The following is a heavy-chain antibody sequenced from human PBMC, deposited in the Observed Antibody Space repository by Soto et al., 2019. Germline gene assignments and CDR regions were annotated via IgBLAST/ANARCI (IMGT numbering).Heavy chain of an antibody. CDR1: GGSISSGNYY. J-gene: IGHJ4*02. CDR2: ISYSRSA. CDR3: ATMGTPATGLYYFDY. Sequence: SETLSLTCTVSGGSISSGNYYWSWIRQPPGKSLEWIGFISYSRSAYYNPSLKSRVTISVDTSKNQFSLNLSFVTAADTAVYYCATMGTPATGLYYFDYWGQGTLVTVSS. V-gene: IGHV4-30-4*01. D-gene: IGHD2-15*01.